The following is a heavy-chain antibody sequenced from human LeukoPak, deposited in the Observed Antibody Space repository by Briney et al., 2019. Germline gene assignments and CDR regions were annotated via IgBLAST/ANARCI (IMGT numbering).Heavy chain of an antibody. V-gene: IGHV3-72*01. CDR2: VRNKAKSKTT. J-gene: IGHJ4*02. Sequence: PGGSLRLSCVASGFTFSAHYIDWVRQAAGKGLEFIGRVRNKAKSKTTHYTAYVKGRFTLSRTDSPKTVYLQMQSIKTEDTAVCYCADLGTPYWGQGTPVTVSS. CDR3: ADLGTPY. CDR1: GFTFSAHY.